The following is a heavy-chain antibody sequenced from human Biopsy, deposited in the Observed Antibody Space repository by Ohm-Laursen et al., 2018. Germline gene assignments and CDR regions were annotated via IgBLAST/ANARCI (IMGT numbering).Heavy chain of an antibody. CDR1: GFRFDDYA. D-gene: IGHD2/OR15-2a*01. V-gene: IGHV3-9*01. J-gene: IGHJ3*02. Sequence: SLRLSCTAAGFRFDDYAMHWVRQTPGKGLEWVSGMSRNNGFIGYADSVRGRFTISRDNGQNSLYLQMNNLITKDTAVYYCARDISPSTFPENTLDIWGQGAMVTVSS. CDR2: MSRNNGFI. CDR3: ARDISPSTFPENTLDI.